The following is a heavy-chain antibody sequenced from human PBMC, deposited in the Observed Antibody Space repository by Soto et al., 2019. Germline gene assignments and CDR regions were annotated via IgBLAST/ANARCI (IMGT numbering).Heavy chain of an antibody. CDR1: GFTFSSYA. CDR2: ISGSGGST. Sequence: PGGSLRLSCAASGFTFSSYAMSWVRQAPGKGLEWVSAISGSGGSTYYADSVKGRFTISRDNSKNTLYLQMNSLRAEDTAVYYCAKGPLRSSGRGWGIDYWGQGTLVTVSS. D-gene: IGHD6-19*01. J-gene: IGHJ4*02. V-gene: IGHV3-23*01. CDR3: AKGPLRSSGRGWGIDY.